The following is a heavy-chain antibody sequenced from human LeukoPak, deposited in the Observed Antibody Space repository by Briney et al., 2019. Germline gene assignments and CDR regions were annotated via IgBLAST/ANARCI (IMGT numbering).Heavy chain of an antibody. Sequence: QPGGSLRLSCVASGFTFSSYEINWVRQAPGKGLEWVSYISSSGSTIFYADSVKGRFTISRDNARNSLYLQMDSLRAEDTAVYYCATVYGSGWYADHWGQGTLVTVSS. D-gene: IGHD6-19*01. V-gene: IGHV3-48*03. CDR2: ISSSGSTI. CDR3: ATVYGSGWYADH. J-gene: IGHJ4*02. CDR1: GFTFSSYE.